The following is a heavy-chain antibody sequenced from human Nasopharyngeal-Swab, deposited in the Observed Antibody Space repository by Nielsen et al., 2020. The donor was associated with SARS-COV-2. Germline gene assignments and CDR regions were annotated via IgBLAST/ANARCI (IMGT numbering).Heavy chain of an antibody. CDR3: ARAVYGFWSGSTWGFDY. V-gene: IGHV4-31*03. J-gene: IGHJ4*02. CDR2: IYYSGST. D-gene: IGHD3-3*01. CDR1: GGAISSGGYY. Sequence: SETLSLTCTFSGGAISSGGYYWSWIRQHPGKGLEWIGYIYYSGSTYYNPSLKSRVTISVDTSKNQFSLKLSSVTAADTAVYYCARAVYGFWSGSTWGFDYWGQGTLVTVSS.